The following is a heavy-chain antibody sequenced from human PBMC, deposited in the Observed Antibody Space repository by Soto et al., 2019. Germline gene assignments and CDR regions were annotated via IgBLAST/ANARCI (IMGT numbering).Heavy chain of an antibody. CDR3: ERQRTSVVTQAYFDV. Sequence: SETLSLTCTVSGGSISSGGYYWSWIRQHPGKGLEWIGYIYYSGSTYYNPSLKSRVTVSVDTSKNQFSLKLSSVTAADTAVYYCERQRTSVVTQAYFDVWGPGSLVTVSS. CDR2: IYYSGST. V-gene: IGHV4-31*03. CDR1: GGSISSGGYY. J-gene: IGHJ4*02. D-gene: IGHD2-21*02.